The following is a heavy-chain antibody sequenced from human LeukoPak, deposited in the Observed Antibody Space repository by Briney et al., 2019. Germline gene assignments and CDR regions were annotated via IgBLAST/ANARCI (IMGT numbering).Heavy chain of an antibody. V-gene: IGHV1-18*01. J-gene: IGHJ4*02. CDR2: ISAYNGKT. D-gene: IGHD1-26*01. Sequence: ASXXVSCKASGYTFTSYGISWVRQAPGQGLEWMGWISAYNGKTNYAQKLQGRVTMTTDTSTSTAYMELRSLRPDDTAVYYCARVRGSYSQCYFDYWGQGTLVTVSS. CDR1: GYTFTSYG. CDR3: ARVRGSYSQCYFDY.